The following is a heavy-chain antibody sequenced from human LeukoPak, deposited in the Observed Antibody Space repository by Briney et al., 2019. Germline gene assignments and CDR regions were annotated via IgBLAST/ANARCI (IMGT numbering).Heavy chain of an antibody. J-gene: IGHJ4*02. CDR3: ANSYYYGSGSPHY. Sequence: GGSLRLSCAASGFTFSSYSMNWVRQAPGKGLEWVSCISSSSSYIYYADSVKGRFTISRDNAKNSLYLQMNSLRAEDTAVYYCANSYYYGSGSPHYWGQGTPVTVSS. D-gene: IGHD3-10*01. CDR1: GFTFSSYS. V-gene: IGHV3-21*01. CDR2: ISSSSSYI.